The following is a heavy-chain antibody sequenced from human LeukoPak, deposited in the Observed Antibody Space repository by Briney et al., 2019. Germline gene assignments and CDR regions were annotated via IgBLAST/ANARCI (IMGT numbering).Heavy chain of an antibody. CDR1: GFTFSSYS. D-gene: IGHD1-26*01. V-gene: IGHV3-23*01. CDR2: ISGSGSTT. CDR3: AKSFRGYTGSYFDY. J-gene: IGHJ4*02. Sequence: GGSLRLSCAASGFTFSSYSMNWVRQAPGKGREWVSAISGSGSTTYYADSVRGRFSISRDNSGNTLYLQMNSLSAEDTAVYYCAKSFRGYTGSYFDYWGQGTLVTVSS.